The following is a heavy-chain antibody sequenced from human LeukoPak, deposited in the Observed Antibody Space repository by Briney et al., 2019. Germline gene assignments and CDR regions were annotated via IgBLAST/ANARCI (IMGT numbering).Heavy chain of an antibody. V-gene: IGHV3-7*01. D-gene: IGHD2-21*02. Sequence: PGGSLRLSCAASGFTFGNYWMSWVRQAPGRGLEWVADIKKDGTQKYYVDSVEGRITISRDNTKNSLYLQVNSLRVEDTGVYYCAIDCGSDCSQAFDLWGQGTMVTVSS. CDR3: AIDCGSDCSQAFDL. J-gene: IGHJ3*01. CDR2: IKKDGTQK. CDR1: GFTFGNYW.